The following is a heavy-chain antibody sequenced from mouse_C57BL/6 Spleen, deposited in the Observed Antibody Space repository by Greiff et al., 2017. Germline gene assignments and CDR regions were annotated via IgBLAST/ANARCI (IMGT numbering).Heavy chain of an antibody. V-gene: IGHV7-3*01. Sequence: EVKVEESGGGLVQPGGSLSLSCAASGFTFTDYYMNWVRQPPGKALEWLGFIRNKANGYTTEYSASVKGRFTISRDNSQSILYLQMNALRAEDSATYYCAREGTGYAMDYWGQGTSVTVSS. D-gene: IGHD3-3*01. J-gene: IGHJ4*01. CDR1: GFTFTDYY. CDR3: AREGTGYAMDY. CDR2: IRNKANGYTT.